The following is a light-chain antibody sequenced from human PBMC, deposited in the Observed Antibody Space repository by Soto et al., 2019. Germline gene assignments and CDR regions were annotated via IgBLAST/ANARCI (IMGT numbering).Light chain of an antibody. J-gene: IGLJ3*02. CDR1: SSDIGGYYS. CDR3: NSYGGNDGGV. Sequence: QSALTQPPSASGSPGQSVTISCTGSSSDIGGYYSVSWYQQHPGKAPKLIIYEDNKRPSGVPYRFSASKSGNTASLTVSGLQAEDEADYYCNSYGGNDGGVFGGGTKLTV. V-gene: IGLV2-8*01. CDR2: EDN.